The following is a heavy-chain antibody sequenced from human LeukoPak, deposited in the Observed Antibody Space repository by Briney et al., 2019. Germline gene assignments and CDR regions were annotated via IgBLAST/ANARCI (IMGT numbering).Heavy chain of an antibody. D-gene: IGHD2-15*01. Sequence: GGSLRLSCAASGFTFSSYWMSWVRQAPGKGLEWVANIKQDGSEKYYVDSVKGRFTISRDNAKNSLYLQMNSLRAEDTAVYYCAGDLYCMNGGSCYSDYWGQGTLVTVSS. J-gene: IGHJ4*02. CDR2: IKQDGSEK. CDR1: GFTFSSYW. CDR3: AGDLYCMNGGSCYSDY. V-gene: IGHV3-7*01.